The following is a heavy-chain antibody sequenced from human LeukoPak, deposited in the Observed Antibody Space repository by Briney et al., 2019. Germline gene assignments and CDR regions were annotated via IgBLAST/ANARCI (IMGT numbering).Heavy chain of an antibody. D-gene: IGHD1-26*01. CDR3: ARGLVGASYYYYYMDV. CDR1: GYTFTSYD. CDR2: MNPNSGNT. V-gene: IGHV1-8*01. Sequence: ASVKVSCKASGYTFTSYDINWARQATGQGLEWMGWMNPNSGNTGYAQKFQGRVTMTRNTSISTAYMELSSLRSEDTAVYYCARGLVGASYYYYYMDVWGKGTTVTVSS. J-gene: IGHJ6*03.